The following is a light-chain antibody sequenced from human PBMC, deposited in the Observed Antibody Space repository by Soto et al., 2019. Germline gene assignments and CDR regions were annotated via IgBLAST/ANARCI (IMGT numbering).Light chain of an antibody. CDR1: QSVRTY. Sequence: EIVLTQFPATLSLSPGDTATLSCRASQSVRTYVAWYQQKPGHPPRVLIYDSSNRATGIPARFSGSGSGTDLTLTISSLEPEDFAVYYCQQRNNWPTFGQGTKLEIK. CDR2: DSS. J-gene: IGKJ2*01. V-gene: IGKV3-11*01. CDR3: QQRNNWPT.